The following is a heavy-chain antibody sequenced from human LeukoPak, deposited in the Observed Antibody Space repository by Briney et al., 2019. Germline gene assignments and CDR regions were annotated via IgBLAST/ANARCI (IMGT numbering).Heavy chain of an antibody. CDR2: INHSGST. J-gene: IGHJ5*02. Sequence: SETLSLTSTVSGDSISSGGYYWSWIRQPPGTGLEWIGEINHSGSTNYNPSLKSRVTISVDTSKNQFSLKLSSVTAADTAVYYCARGLRYYYGSGSYSRPTNWFDPWGQGTLVTVSS. V-gene: IGHV4-39*07. CDR1: GDSISSGGYY. CDR3: ARGLRYYYGSGSYSRPTNWFDP. D-gene: IGHD3-10*01.